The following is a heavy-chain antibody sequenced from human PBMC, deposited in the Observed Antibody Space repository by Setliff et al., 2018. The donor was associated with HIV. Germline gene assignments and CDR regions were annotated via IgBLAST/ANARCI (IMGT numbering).Heavy chain of an antibody. CDR2: IRSKAYGETT. CDR3: TTTTLARSDP. CDR1: GFIFGDYA. V-gene: IGHV3-49*04. Sequence: GGSLRLSCTASGFIFGDYAMTWVRQAPGKGLEWVGFIRSKAYGETTQYAASVKGRFTISRDDSNRIVYLQMNSLKTEDTAVYYCTTTTLARSDPWGQGTLVTVS. J-gene: IGHJ5*02. D-gene: IGHD1-1*01.